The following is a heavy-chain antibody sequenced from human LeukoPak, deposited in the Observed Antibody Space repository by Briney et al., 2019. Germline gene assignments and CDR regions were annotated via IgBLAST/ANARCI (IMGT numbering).Heavy chain of an antibody. CDR2: IYPGDSDI. CDR3: ARTETGTTYYFDY. CDR1: GYSFTNYW. V-gene: IGHV5-51*01. Sequence: GESLKISCKGSGYSFTNYWIAWVRQMPGKGLEWMGIIYPGDSDIRYSPSFQGQVTISADKSISTAYLQWSSLKASDTAMYYCARTETGTTYYFDYWGQGTLVTVSS. J-gene: IGHJ4*02. D-gene: IGHD1-7*01.